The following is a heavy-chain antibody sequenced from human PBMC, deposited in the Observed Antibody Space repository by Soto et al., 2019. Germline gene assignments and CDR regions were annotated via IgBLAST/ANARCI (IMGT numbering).Heavy chain of an antibody. J-gene: IGHJ6*02. CDR1: GGSISSSSYY. D-gene: IGHD6-19*01. Sequence: ASETLSLTCTVSGGSISSSSYYWGWIRQPPGKGLEWIGSIYYSGSTYYNPSLKSRVTISVDTSKNQFSLKLSSVTAADTAVYYCARTTTSSGWYGGYYYYGMDVWGQGTTVTVSS. CDR2: IYYSGST. CDR3: ARTTTSSGWYGGYYYYGMDV. V-gene: IGHV4-39*01.